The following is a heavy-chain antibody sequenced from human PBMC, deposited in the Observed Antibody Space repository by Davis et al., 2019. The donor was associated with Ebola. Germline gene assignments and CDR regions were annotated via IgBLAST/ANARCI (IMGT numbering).Heavy chain of an antibody. J-gene: IGHJ6*02. CDR2: ISSSSSYT. V-gene: IGHV3-21*01. D-gene: IGHD3-10*01. Sequence: GESLKISRAASGFTFSSYSMNWVRQAPGKGLEWVSYISSSSSYTNYADSVKGRFTISRDNAKNSLYLQMNSLRAEDTAVYYCARVGAAWPSYYGMDVWGQGTTVTVSS. CDR1: GFTFSSYS. CDR3: ARVGAAWPSYYGMDV.